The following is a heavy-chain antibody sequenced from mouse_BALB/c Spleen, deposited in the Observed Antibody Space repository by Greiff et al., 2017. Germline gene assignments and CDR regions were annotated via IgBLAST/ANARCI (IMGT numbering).Heavy chain of an antibody. CDR2: ISSGGGST. Sequence: EVQVVESGGGLVKPGGSLKLSCAASGFAFSSYDMSWVRQTPEKRLEWVAYISSGGGSTYYPDTVKGRFTISRDNAKNTLYLQMSSLKSEDTAMYYCARHEDYRYDAWFAYWGQGTLVTVSA. D-gene: IGHD2-14*01. J-gene: IGHJ3*01. V-gene: IGHV5-12-1*01. CDR3: ARHEDYRYDAWFAY. CDR1: GFAFSSYD.